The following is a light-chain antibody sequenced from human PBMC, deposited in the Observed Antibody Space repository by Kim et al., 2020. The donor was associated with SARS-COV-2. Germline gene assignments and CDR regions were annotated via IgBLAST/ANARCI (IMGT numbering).Light chain of an antibody. Sequence: AAVGKGVTFTCRARQSSGGWCAWYQQKPGKAPKLLIHDVSSVESGIPSRFSGSGSETEFTLTISSLQPDDFATYYCQHHSTYPITFGQGTRLEIK. CDR2: DVS. CDR3: QHHSTYPIT. J-gene: IGKJ5*01. V-gene: IGKV1-5*01. CDR1: QSSGGW.